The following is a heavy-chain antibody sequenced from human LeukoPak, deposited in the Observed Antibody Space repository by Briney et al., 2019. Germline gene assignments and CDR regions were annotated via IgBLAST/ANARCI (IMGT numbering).Heavy chain of an antibody. CDR2: IYTSGST. CDR3: ARRGFSPYYAFDI. Sequence: SETLSLTCTVSGGSISSYYWSWIRQPAGKGLEWIGRIYTSGSTNYNPSLKSRVTMSVDTSKNQFSLKLNSMTAADTAVYYCARRGFSPYYAFDIWGQGTVVTVSS. V-gene: IGHV4-4*07. J-gene: IGHJ3*02. CDR1: GGSISSYY. D-gene: IGHD3-10*01.